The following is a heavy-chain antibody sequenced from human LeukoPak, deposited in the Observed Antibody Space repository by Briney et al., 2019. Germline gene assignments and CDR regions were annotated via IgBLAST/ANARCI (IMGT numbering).Heavy chain of an antibody. CDR2: IYYSGST. V-gene: IGHV4-30-4*08. Sequence: SETLSLTCTVSGGSISSGDYYWSWIRQPPWKGLEWIGYIYYSGSTYYNPSLKSRVTISVDTSKNQFSLKLSSVTAADTAVYYCASLTTTSGWRSYYYYCMDVWGKGTTVTVS. D-gene: IGHD6-19*01. CDR3: ASLTTTSGWRSYYYYCMDV. CDR1: GGSISSGDYY. J-gene: IGHJ6*03.